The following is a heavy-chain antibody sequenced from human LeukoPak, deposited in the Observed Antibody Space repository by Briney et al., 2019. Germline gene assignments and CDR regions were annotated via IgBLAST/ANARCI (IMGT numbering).Heavy chain of an antibody. V-gene: IGHV4-34*01. CDR1: GGSLSGYY. Sequence: SETLSLTCAVYGGSLSGYYWSWIRQPPGKGLEWIGEINHSGSTNYNPSLKSRVTISVDTSKNQFSLKLSSVTAADTAVYYCARRRGGYSYSFDYWGQGTLVTVSS. CDR3: ARRRGGYSYSFDY. J-gene: IGHJ4*02. CDR2: INHSGST. D-gene: IGHD5-18*01.